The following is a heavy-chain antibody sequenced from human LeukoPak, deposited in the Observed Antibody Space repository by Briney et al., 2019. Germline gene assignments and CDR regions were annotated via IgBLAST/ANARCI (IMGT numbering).Heavy chain of an antibody. V-gene: IGHV3-21*01. CDR3: ARVGARFLEWLFTPHDAFDI. J-gene: IGHJ3*02. D-gene: IGHD3-3*01. Sequence: PGGSLRLSCAASGFTFSSYSMNWVRQAPGKGLEWVSSISSSSSYIYYADSVKGRFTISRDSAKNSLYLQMNSLRAEDTAVYYCARVGARFLEWLFTPHDAFDIWGQGTMVTVSS. CDR2: ISSSSSYI. CDR1: GFTFSSYS.